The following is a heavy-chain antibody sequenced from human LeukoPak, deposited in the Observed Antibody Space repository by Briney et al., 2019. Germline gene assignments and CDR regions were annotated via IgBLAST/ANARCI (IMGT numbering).Heavy chain of an antibody. V-gene: IGHV1-18*01. Sequence: ASVKVSCKASGGTFSSYAISWVRQAPGQGLEWMGWISPYSGTTNYAQKFQGRVTMTTDTSTSTAYMELRSLRSDDTAVYCCAIIIAVAGSWGQGTLVTVSS. D-gene: IGHD6-19*01. CDR3: AIIIAVAGS. CDR2: ISPYSGTT. CDR1: GGTFSSYA. J-gene: IGHJ4*02.